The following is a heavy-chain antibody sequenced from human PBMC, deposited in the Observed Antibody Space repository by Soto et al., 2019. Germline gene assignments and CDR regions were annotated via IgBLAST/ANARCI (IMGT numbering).Heavy chain of an antibody. Sequence: QVHLVQSGAEVKKPGSSVKVSCKASGATFSRDTFSWVRQAPGQGLEWVGRITPVLGVEIYAQRFQGRVTITADTSATTVYMELSSLTSEDTAMYFCAIDQTGFDYWGQGTLVTVSS. V-gene: IGHV1-69*08. CDR3: AIDQTGFDY. CDR1: GATFSRDT. CDR2: ITPVLGVE. J-gene: IGHJ4*02.